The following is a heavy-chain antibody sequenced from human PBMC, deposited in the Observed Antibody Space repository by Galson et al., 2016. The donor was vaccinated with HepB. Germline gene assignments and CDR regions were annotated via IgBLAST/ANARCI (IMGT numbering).Heavy chain of an antibody. CDR2: IYHSGST. Sequence: SETLSLTCSVSGGSISSRSYYWGWIRQPPGKGLEWIGSIYHSGSTYYNPSLKSRVTISVDTSKNQFSLKLSSVTAADTAVYYCARAQVGEIAAAGTWFDYWGQGTVVTVSS. V-gene: IGHV4-39*01. CDR3: ARAQVGEIAAAGTWFDY. CDR1: GGSISSRSYY. J-gene: IGHJ4*02. D-gene: IGHD6-13*01.